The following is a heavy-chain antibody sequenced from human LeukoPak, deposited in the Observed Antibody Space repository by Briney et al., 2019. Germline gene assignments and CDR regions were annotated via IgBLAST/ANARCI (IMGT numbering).Heavy chain of an antibody. J-gene: IGHJ4*02. CDR1: GITFSSYA. D-gene: IGHD1-26*01. CDR3: AKDRSAARVGATPTYYFDY. CDR2: ISVSGGST. Sequence: GGSLRLSCAASGITFSSYAMNWVRQAPGKGLEWVSAISVSGGSTYYADSVKGRFTISRDNSKNTLYLQLNSLRVEDTAVYYCAKDRSAARVGATPTYYFDYWGQGTLVTVSS. V-gene: IGHV3-23*01.